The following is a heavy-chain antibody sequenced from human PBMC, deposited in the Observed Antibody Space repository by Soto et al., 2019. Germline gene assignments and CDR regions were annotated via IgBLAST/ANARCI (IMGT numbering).Heavy chain of an antibody. CDR2: ISGSGDSA. CDR1: GFTFSDYG. D-gene: IGHD3-16*01. J-gene: IGHJ4*02. CDR3: ATKITFGGVSDY. V-gene: IGHV3-23*01. Sequence: GGSLRLSCAASGFTFSDYGMNWIRQVPGKGLEWVSTISGSGDSAYYADSVKGRFTISRDNSKNTLYLQMASLRAEDTAIYYCATKITFGGVSDYWGQGT.